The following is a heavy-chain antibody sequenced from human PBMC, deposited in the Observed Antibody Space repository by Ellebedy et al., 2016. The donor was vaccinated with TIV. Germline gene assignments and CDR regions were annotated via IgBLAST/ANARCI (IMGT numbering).Heavy chain of an antibody. CDR3: ARANSSSWYRWDYYYYGMDV. Sequence: GSLRLXXTVSGGSISSYYWSWIRQPPGKGLEWIGYIYYSGSTNYNPSLKSRVTISVDTSKNQFSLKLSSVTAADTAVYYCARANSSSWYRWDYYYYGMDVWGQGTTVTVSS. D-gene: IGHD6-13*01. CDR1: GGSISSYY. V-gene: IGHV4-59*01. J-gene: IGHJ6*02. CDR2: IYYSGST.